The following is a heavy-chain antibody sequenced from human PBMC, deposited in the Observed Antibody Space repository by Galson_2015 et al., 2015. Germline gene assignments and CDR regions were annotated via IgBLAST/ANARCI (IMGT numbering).Heavy chain of an antibody. J-gene: IGHJ4*02. D-gene: IGHD1-14*01. Sequence: SLRLSCAASGFTFRNYWMVWVRQTPEKGLQWVAKIKYDGSQTFYVDSVKGRFTISRDNAENSLDLQMNSLRADDTAVYYCARDANRGGEFDYWGQGDLVTVSS. V-gene: IGHV3-7*03. CDR2: IKYDGSQT. CDR3: ARDANRGGEFDY. CDR1: GFTFRNYW.